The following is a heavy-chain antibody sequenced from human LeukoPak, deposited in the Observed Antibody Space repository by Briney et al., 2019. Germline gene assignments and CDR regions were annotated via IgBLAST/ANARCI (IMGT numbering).Heavy chain of an antibody. CDR1: GFTFSSNY. CDR2: IYSGGST. V-gene: IGHV3-66*02. D-gene: IGHD2-15*01. Sequence: AGGSLRLSCAASGFTFSSNYMSWVRQAPGKGLEWVSVIYSGGSTYYADSVKGRFTISRDNSKNTLYLQMNSLRAEDTAVYYCARDGYCSGGSCYRYCYYYMDVWGKGTTVTVSS. J-gene: IGHJ6*03. CDR3: ARDGYCSGGSCYRYCYYYMDV.